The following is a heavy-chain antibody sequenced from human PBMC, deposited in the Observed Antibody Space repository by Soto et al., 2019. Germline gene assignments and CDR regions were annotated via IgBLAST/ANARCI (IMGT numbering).Heavy chain of an antibody. CDR3: ARLSSLRFLEWSTN. D-gene: IGHD3-3*01. V-gene: IGHV4-39*01. CDR2: IYYSGST. CDR1: GGSISSSSYY. J-gene: IGHJ4*02. Sequence: QLQLQESGPGLVKPSETLSLTCTVSGGSISSSSYYWGWIRQPPGKGLEWIGSIYYSGSTYYNPSLKSRVTISVDTSKNQFSLKLSSVTAADTAVYYCARLSSLRFLEWSTNWGQGTLVTVSS.